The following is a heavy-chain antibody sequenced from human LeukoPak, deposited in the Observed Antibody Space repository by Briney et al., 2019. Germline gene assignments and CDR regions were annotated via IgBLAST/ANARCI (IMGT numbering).Heavy chain of an antibody. J-gene: IGHJ6*03. CDR3: ARHGIVGASRAAYFYYYMDV. V-gene: IGHV3-21*01. Sequence: GGSLRLSCVDSGFTFSTYSMNWVRQAPGKGPEWVSSISSSSSYIYYGDSVKGRFTISRDNAKNSLYLQMNSLRAEDTAVYYCARHGIVGASRAAYFYYYMDVWGKGTTVTVSS. CDR2: ISSSSSYI. CDR1: GFTFSTYS. D-gene: IGHD1-26*01.